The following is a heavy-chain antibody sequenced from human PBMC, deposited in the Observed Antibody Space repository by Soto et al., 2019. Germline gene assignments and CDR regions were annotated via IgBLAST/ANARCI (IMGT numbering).Heavy chain of an antibody. Sequence: EVQLLESGGGLVQPGGFLGLSCAASGFTFSSYDMSWVRQAPGKGLEYVSSISVTGSGTYYADSVKGRFTISRDNSKNTLYLQMNSLRVEDTAVYYCARTTTTKSRDYWGQGTLVTVSS. CDR1: GFTFSSYD. V-gene: IGHV3-23*01. D-gene: IGHD4-17*01. CDR2: ISVTGSGT. CDR3: ARTTTTKSRDY. J-gene: IGHJ4*02.